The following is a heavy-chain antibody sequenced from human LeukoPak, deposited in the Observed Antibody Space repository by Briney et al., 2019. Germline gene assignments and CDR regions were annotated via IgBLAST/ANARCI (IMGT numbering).Heavy chain of an antibody. V-gene: IGHV1-18*01. CDR1: GYTFTSYG. Sequence: ASVKDSCKASGYTFTSYGISWVRQAPGQGLEWMGWISAYNGNTNYAQKLQGRVTMTTDTSTSTAYMELRSLRSDDTAVYYCARDAPRKTYYYGSGSSRFDPWGQGTLVTVSS. CDR2: ISAYNGNT. J-gene: IGHJ5*02. CDR3: ARDAPRKTYYYGSGSSRFDP. D-gene: IGHD3-10*01.